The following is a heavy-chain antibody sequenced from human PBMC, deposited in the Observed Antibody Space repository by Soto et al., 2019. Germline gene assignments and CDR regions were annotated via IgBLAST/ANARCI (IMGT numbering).Heavy chain of an antibody. V-gene: IGHV1-46*01. CDR1: GYTFINYY. J-gene: IGHJ4*02. CDR3: ARDLAAGDY. Sequence: QVQLVQSGAEVKKPGASVKLCCKASGYTFINYYIHWVRQAPGQGLEWMGIFNPTSGSTNYAQKFQGRVTLTMDTSTRTAYMELSSLRFDDTAVYYCARDLAAGDYWGQGTLVTVSS. D-gene: IGHD6-13*01. CDR2: FNPTSGST.